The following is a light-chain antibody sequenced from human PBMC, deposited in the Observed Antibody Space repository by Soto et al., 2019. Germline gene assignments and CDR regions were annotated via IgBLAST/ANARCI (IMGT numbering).Light chain of an antibody. Sequence: QSALTQPASVSGSPGQSITISCTGTSSDIGGYNYVSWYQHHPGKAPKLMIYEVNARPSGVSSRFSGSKSGNTASLTISGLQAEDETAYYCSSYTSGSTLVVFGGGTKLTVL. CDR3: SSYTSGSTLVV. V-gene: IGLV2-14*01. J-gene: IGLJ3*02. CDR1: SSDIGGYNY. CDR2: EVN.